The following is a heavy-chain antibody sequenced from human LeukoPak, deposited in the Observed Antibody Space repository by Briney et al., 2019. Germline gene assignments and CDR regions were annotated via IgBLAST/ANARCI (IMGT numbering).Heavy chain of an antibody. CDR3: ARGPRGAAGTYYYYYGMDV. D-gene: IGHD1-1*01. J-gene: IGHJ6*02. CDR1: GYTFTSYG. V-gene: IGHV1-18*01. Sequence: GASVKVSCKASGYTFTSYGISWVRRAPGQGLEWMGWISTYSHNTNYAQKLQGRVTMTTDTSTSTVYMELWSLRSDDTAVYYCARGPRGAAGTYYYYYGMDVWGQGTTVTVSS. CDR2: ISTYSHNT.